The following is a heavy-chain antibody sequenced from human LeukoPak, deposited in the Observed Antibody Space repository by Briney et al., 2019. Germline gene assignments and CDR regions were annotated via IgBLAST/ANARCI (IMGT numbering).Heavy chain of an antibody. CDR3: ANKPFGDLDY. CDR1: GFTFSSYA. CDR2: ISYDGSNK. D-gene: IGHD3-10*01. V-gene: IGHV3-30*04. J-gene: IGHJ4*02. Sequence: PGRSLRLSCAASGFTFSSYAMHWVRQAPGKGLEWVAVISYDGSNKYYADSVKGRFTISRDNSKNTLYLQMNSLRAEDTAVYYCANKPFGDLDYWGQGTLVTVSS.